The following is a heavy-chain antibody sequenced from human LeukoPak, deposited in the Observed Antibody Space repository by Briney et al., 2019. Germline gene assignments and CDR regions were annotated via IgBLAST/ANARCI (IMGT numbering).Heavy chain of an antibody. Sequence: GGSLRLSCVASEFIFSDYWMSWVRQAPGKGLEWVANMKQDGREKHYVDSVKGRFTISRDNAKNSLYLQMDSLRPEDTAMYYCAGPHFDPWGQGTLVTVSS. V-gene: IGHV3-7*03. CDR1: EFIFSDYW. J-gene: IGHJ5*02. CDR2: MKQDGREK. CDR3: AGPHFDP.